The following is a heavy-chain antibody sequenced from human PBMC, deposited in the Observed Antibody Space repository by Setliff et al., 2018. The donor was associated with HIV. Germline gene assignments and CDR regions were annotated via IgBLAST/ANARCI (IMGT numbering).Heavy chain of an antibody. V-gene: IGHV1-69*13. J-gene: IGHJ6*04. CDR3: TSGKGVGGVIITGGLDV. CDR2: VIPVFGEP. D-gene: IGHD3-10*01. Sequence: SVKVSCKASGGTFSSYPISWVRQAPGQGLEWMGSVIPVFGEPHYAQSFQGRVTISADESTNTAHMELRSLTSEDTAAYYCTSGKGVGGVIITGGLDVWGKGTTVTVSS. CDR1: GGTFSSYP.